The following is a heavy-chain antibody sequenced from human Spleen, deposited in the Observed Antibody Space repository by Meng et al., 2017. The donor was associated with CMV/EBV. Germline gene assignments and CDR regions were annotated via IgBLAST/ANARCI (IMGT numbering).Heavy chain of an antibody. Sequence: GESLKISCAASGFTVSTYYMTWVRQAPGKGLEWVSVIYSGGSTYYADSVKGRFTISRDSSKNTLSLQMNSLRAEDTAVYYCARSVYYWGQGTLVTVSS. J-gene: IGHJ4*02. V-gene: IGHV3-53*01. CDR1: GFTVSTYY. CDR3: ARSVYY. CDR2: IYSGGST.